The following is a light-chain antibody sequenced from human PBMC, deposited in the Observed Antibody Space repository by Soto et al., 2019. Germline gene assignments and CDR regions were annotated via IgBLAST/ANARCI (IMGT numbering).Light chain of an antibody. V-gene: IGLV2-8*01. CDR3: SSFAGNNNLV. J-gene: IGLJ2*01. Sequence: QSALTQPPSASGSPGQSVTISCTGTSIEVGGYNYVSWYQQHPGKAPKLIISEVSKRPSGVPDRFSGSKSGNTASLTVSGLQAEDEADYYCSSFAGNNNLVFGGGTKLTVL. CDR2: EVS. CDR1: SIEVGGYNY.